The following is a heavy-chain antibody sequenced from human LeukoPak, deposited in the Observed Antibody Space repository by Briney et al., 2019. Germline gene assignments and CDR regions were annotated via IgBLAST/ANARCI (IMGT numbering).Heavy chain of an antibody. V-gene: IGHV3-48*03. CDR3: ARGGAADY. CDR2: ISNTGTTI. D-gene: IGHD1-26*01. J-gene: IGHJ4*02. CDR1: GFTFSIYA. Sequence: QLGGPLRLSCAASGFTFSIYAMSWVRQAPGKGLEWVSYISNTGTTIYYADSVKGRFTISRDNAKNSLYLQMNSLRAEDTAAYYCARGGAADYWGQGTLVTVSS.